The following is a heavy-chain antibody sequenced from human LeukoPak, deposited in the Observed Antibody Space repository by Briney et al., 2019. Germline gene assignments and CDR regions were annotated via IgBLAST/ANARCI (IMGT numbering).Heavy chain of an antibody. CDR2: IYHGEST. CDR3: VASTYSQRNYFDV. J-gene: IGHJ4*02. D-gene: IGHD6-19*01. CDR1: GFTVSTIY. Sequence: GGSLRLSCAASGFTVSTIYMSWVRQAPAKGLEWISAIYHGESTSYADSVKGRFTNSRDNSKNTLFLQMNSLRAEDTAVYYCVASTYSQRNYFDVWGQGTLVTVSS. V-gene: IGHV3-53*01.